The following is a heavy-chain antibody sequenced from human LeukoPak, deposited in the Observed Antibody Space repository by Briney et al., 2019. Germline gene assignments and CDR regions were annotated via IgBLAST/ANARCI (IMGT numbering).Heavy chain of an antibody. D-gene: IGHD2-15*01. V-gene: IGHV1-8*01. J-gene: IGHJ5*02. CDR2: MNPNSGNT. CDR3: ARGLYCSGGSCYGWFDP. CDR1: GYTFTSYD. Sequence: GASVKVSCKASGYTFTSYDINWVRQATGQGLEWMGWMNPNSGNTGYAQKFQGRGTMTRNTSISTAYMELSSLRSEDTAVYYCARGLYCSGGSCYGWFDPWGQGTLVTVSS.